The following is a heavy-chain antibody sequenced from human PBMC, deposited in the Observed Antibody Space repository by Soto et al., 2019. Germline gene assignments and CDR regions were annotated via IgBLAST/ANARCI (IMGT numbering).Heavy chain of an antibody. V-gene: IGHV3-33*01. CDR3: ASSAA. D-gene: IGHD6-19*01. CDR2: IWYDGSNT. Sequence: LRLSCAASGFIFRSYGMHWVRQAPGKGLEWVAVIWYDGSNTYYADPVKGRFTISRDNSKNTLFLQMNSLRAEDTAVYYCASSAAWGRGTLVTVSS. J-gene: IGHJ5*02. CDR1: GFIFRSYG.